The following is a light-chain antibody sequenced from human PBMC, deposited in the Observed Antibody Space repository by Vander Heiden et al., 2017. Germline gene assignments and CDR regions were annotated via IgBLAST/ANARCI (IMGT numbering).Light chain of an antibody. J-gene: IGLJ2*01. Sequence: NFMLTQPHSVSESPGKTVTISCTRSSGSIASNYVQWYQQRPGSSPNTVSYEDNQRPSGVPDRFSGSIDSSSNSASLTISGLKTEDEADYYCQSYDSSNHDVGFGGGTKMTVL. CDR2: EDN. CDR3: QSYDSSNHDVG. CDR1: SGSIASNY. V-gene: IGLV6-57*01.